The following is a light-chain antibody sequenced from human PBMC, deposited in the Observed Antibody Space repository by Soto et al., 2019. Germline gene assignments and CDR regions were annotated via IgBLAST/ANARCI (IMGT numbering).Light chain of an antibody. J-gene: IGKJ1*01. V-gene: IGKV3-20*01. CDR3: QQYGSSPWT. Sequence: EIVLTQSPGTLSLSPVERATLSYRASQSVSSSYLAWYQQKPGQAPRLLIYGASSRVTGIPDRFSGSGSGTDFTLTISRLEPEDFAVYYCQQYGSSPWTFGQGTKVDI. CDR1: QSVSSSY. CDR2: GAS.